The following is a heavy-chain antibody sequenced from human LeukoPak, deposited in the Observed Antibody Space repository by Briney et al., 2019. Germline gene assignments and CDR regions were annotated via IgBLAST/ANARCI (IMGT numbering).Heavy chain of an antibody. V-gene: IGHV3-33*06. J-gene: IGHJ4*02. CDR1: GFTFSSYG. D-gene: IGHD6-13*01. CDR2: IWYDGSNK. Sequence: PGGSLRLSCAASGFTFSSYGMHWVRQAPGKGLEWVAVIWYDGSNKYYADSVKGRFTISRDNSKNTLYLQMNSLRAEDTAVYYCANQQISSSWTKGKFDYWGQGTLVTVSS. CDR3: ANQQISSSWTKGKFDY.